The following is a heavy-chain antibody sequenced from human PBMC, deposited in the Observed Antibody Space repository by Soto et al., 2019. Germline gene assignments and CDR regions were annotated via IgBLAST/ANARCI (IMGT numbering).Heavy chain of an antibody. CDR1: GFTFSSYS. CDR3: ARVDYGDYVGAFDI. J-gene: IGHJ3*02. D-gene: IGHD4-17*01. Sequence: PGVSLRLSCAASGFTFSSYSMNWVLQAPGKGLEWVSYISSSSSTIYYADSVKGRFTISRDNAKNSLYLQMNSLRDEDTAVYYCARVDYGDYVGAFDIWGQGTMVTVSS. CDR2: ISSSSSTI. V-gene: IGHV3-48*02.